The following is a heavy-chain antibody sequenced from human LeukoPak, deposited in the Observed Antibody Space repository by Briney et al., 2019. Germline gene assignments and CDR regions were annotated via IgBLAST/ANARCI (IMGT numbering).Heavy chain of an antibody. D-gene: IGHD3-22*01. CDR1: GGSFSGYY. V-gene: IGHV4-34*01. CDR2: INHSGST. J-gene: IGHJ3*02. CDR3: ARVDDYDRSYDAFDI. Sequence: PSETLSLTCAVYGGSFSGYYWSWIRQPPGKGLEWIGEINHSGSTNYNPSLKSRVTISVDTSKNQFSLKLSSVTAADTAVYYCARVDDYDRSYDAFDIWGQGTMVTVSS.